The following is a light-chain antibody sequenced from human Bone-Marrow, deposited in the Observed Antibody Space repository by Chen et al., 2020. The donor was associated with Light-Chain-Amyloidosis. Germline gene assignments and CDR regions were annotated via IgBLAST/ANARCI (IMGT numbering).Light chain of an antibody. CDR3: QSADSSGSYEEI. CDR1: DLPTKY. CDR2: RDT. J-gene: IGLJ2*01. V-gene: IGLV3-25*03. Sequence: SYELTQPPSVSVSPGQTARITCSGDDLPTKYSYWYQQKPGQAPVLVIHRDTERPSGSSERVSDSSSGTTATLTISGVQAEDEADYNGQSADSSGSYEEIVGGGTKRTVL.